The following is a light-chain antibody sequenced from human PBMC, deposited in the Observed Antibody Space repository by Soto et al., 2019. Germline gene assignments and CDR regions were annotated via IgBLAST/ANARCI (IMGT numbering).Light chain of an antibody. CDR3: LLSYSNSRV. V-gene: IGLV7-46*01. Sequence: QAVVTQEPSLTVSPGGTVTLTCASSTETVTSGHYPYWLQQKPGQAPTTLIYDTSKKHSWTPARFSGSLLGGKAALPLSGAQPADEADYYCLLSYSNSRVFGGGTKVTVL. J-gene: IGLJ3*02. CDR1: TETVTSGHY. CDR2: DTS.